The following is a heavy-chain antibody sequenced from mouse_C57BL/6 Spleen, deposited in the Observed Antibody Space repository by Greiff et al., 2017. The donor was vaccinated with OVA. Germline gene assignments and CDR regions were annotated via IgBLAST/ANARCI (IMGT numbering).Heavy chain of an antibody. CDR1: GYTFTSYG. CDR3: ASVNTTVVATGYWYFDV. J-gene: IGHJ1*03. CDR2: IYPRSGNT. V-gene: IGHV1-81*01. D-gene: IGHD1-1*01. Sequence: QVQLQQSGAELARPGASVKLSCKASGYTFTSYGISWVKQRTGQGLEWIGEIYPRSGNTYYNEKFKGKATLTADKSSSTAYMELRSLTSEDSAVYFCASVNTTVVATGYWYFDVWGTGTTVTVSS.